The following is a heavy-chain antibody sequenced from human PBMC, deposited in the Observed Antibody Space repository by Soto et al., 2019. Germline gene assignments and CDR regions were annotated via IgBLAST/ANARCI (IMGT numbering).Heavy chain of an antibody. Sequence: QVQLVQSGAEVKKPGASVKVSCKASGYTFSIYGISWVRQAPGQGLEWMGWISAYNGNTKYAQKLQGRVTVTTDTSTSRAYMELSSLRSDDTAVYYCASDLSGGTYPWFFELWGRGTLVTVSS. CDR2: ISAYNGNT. CDR3: ASDLSGGTYPWFFEL. J-gene: IGHJ2*01. CDR1: GYTFSIYG. V-gene: IGHV1-18*01. D-gene: IGHD1-26*01.